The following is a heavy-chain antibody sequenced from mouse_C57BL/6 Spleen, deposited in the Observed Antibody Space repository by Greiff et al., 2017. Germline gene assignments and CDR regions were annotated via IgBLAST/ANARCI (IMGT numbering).Heavy chain of an antibody. J-gene: IGHJ1*03. Sequence: QVQLQQSGPELVKPGASVKLSCKASGYTFTSYDINWVKQRPGQGLEWIGWIYPRDGSTKYNEKFKGKATLTVDTSSSTAYMELHSLTTEDSAVYFCARAHYYGSSYGYFDVRGTGATVTVSS. CDR3: ARAHYYGSSYGYFDV. D-gene: IGHD1-1*01. CDR1: GYTFTSYD. CDR2: IYPRDGST. V-gene: IGHV1-85*01.